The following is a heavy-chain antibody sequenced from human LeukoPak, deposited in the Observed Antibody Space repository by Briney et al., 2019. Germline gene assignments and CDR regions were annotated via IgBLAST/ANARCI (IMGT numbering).Heavy chain of an antibody. V-gene: IGHV3-11*01. CDR1: GFTFSDYY. Sequence: GGSLRLSCAASGFTFSDYYMSWIRQGPGEGLEWVSYISSSGSTMYYADSVKGRFTISRDNAKNSLYLQMNSLRDEDTAVYYCARCFWSRYHRRGSSEYYCSMDVWGQGTTVTVSS. CDR3: ARCFWSRYHRRGSSEYYCSMDV. J-gene: IGHJ6*03. CDR2: ISSSGSTM. D-gene: IGHD3-3*01.